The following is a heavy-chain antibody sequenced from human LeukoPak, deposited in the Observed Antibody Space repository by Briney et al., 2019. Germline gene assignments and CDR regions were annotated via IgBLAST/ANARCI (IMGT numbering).Heavy chain of an antibody. Sequence: ASVKVSCKASGYTFTGYYMHWVRQVPGQGLEWMGWIKPNSGGTKYAQKFQGRVTMTRDTSITTAYMELSRLRSDDTAVYYCARAGHYDFNWFDPWGQGALVPVSS. D-gene: IGHD2/OR15-2a*01. CDR1: GYTFTGYY. V-gene: IGHV1-2*02. CDR2: IKPNSGGT. J-gene: IGHJ5*02. CDR3: ARAGHYDFNWFDP.